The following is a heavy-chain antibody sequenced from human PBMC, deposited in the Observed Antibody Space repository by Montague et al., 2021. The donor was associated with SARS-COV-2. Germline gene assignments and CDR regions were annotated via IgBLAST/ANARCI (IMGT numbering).Heavy chain of an antibody. J-gene: IGHJ4*02. CDR1: GFSFSDYY. CDR2: ITSFSTT. Sequence: RLSWSASGFSFSDYYMSWVRQAPGKGLEWVSHITSFSTTYYADSVKGRFTISRDNAKNSLYLQMNSLRAEDTAVYFCARDAKSIAYWGQGTLVSVSS. CDR3: ARDAKSIAY. V-gene: IGHV3-11*01.